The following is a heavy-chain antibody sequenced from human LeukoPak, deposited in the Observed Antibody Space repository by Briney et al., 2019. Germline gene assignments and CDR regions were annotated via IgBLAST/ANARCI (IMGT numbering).Heavy chain of an antibody. D-gene: IGHD3-22*01. J-gene: IGHJ4*02. CDR2: IKQGGSEK. CDR1: GFTFSSYW. CDR3: AREGKYDSSGYYQEVLDY. Sequence: PGGSLRLSCAASGFTFSSYWMSWVRQAPGKGLEWVANIKQGGSEKYYVDSVKGRFTISRDNAKNSLYLQMNSLRAEDTAVYYCAREGKYDSSGYYQEVLDYWGQGTLVTVSS. V-gene: IGHV3-7*01.